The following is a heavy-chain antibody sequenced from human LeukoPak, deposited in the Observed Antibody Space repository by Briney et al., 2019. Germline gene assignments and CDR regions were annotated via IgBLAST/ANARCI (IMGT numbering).Heavy chain of an antibody. Sequence: ASVKVSCKASGYTFTSYGISWVRQAPGQGLEWMGWISAYNGNTNYAQKLQGRVTMTTDTSTSTAYMELRSPRSDDTAVYYCAREYSSSWDDAFDIWGQGTMVTVSS. D-gene: IGHD6-13*01. CDR2: ISAYNGNT. CDR1: GYTFTSYG. CDR3: AREYSSSWDDAFDI. J-gene: IGHJ3*02. V-gene: IGHV1-18*01.